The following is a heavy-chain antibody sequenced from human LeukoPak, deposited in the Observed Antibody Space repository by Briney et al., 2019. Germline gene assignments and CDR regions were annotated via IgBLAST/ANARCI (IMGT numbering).Heavy chain of an antibody. CDR2: ISTSSSYI. CDR3: ARDVITPHDYSIARDTAPIDY. D-gene: IGHD4-11*01. Sequence: GGSLRLSCAASGFTFSSYTMSWVRKAPGKGLEWVSSISTSSSYIYYADSVKGRFTISRDNAKNSLYLQMNSLRAEDTAVYYCARDVITPHDYSIARDTAPIDYWGQGTLVTVSS. CDR1: GFTFSSYT. V-gene: IGHV3-21*01. J-gene: IGHJ4*02.